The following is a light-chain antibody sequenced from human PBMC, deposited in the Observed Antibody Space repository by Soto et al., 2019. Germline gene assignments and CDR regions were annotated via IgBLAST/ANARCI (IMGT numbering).Light chain of an antibody. Sequence: EVVMTQSPATLSVSPGERATLSCRASQSVSSDLAWYQHKPGQAPRLLIYGASSRATGIPVRFSGSGSGTEFTLTISSLQSEDVAVYYCQHYKNRPLTFGGGNKVEIK. J-gene: IGKJ4*01. CDR1: QSVSSD. V-gene: IGKV3-15*01. CDR2: GAS. CDR3: QHYKNRPLT.